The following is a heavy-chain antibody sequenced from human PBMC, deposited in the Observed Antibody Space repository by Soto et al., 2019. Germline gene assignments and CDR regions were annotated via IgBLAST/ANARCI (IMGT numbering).Heavy chain of an antibody. CDR2: ISTSGGRP. CDR3: AKDPDRYDYVWGTYRYIDH. Sequence: EVQLLESGGGLVQPGGSLRLSCTASGITFSNYAMSWVRQAPRKGLEWVSSISTSGGRPYYADSVKGRFTISRDNSKNTRYLQMNSLRVEYTAVYYCAKDPDRYDYVWGTYRYIDHWGQGTLVTVSS. D-gene: IGHD3-16*02. J-gene: IGHJ4*02. CDR1: GITFSNYA. V-gene: IGHV3-23*01.